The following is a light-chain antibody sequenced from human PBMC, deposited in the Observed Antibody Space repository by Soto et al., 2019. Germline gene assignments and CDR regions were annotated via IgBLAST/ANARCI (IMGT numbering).Light chain of an antibody. CDR2: DAS. J-gene: IGKJ4*01. CDR1: QSVGTY. CDR3: QQRSNWPLT. Sequence: EIVLTQSPVILSLSPGERATLSCRASQSVGTYLAGYQQKPGQAPRLLIYDASNRATGIPARFSGSGSGTDFTLTISSLEPEDFAVYYCQQRSNWPLTFGGGTKVDTK. V-gene: IGKV3-11*01.